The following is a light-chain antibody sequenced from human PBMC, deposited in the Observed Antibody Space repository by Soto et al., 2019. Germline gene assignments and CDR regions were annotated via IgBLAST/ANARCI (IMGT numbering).Light chain of an antibody. J-gene: IGLJ2*01. Sequence: QSALTQPASVSGSPGQSITISCTGTSSDVGSYNLVSWYQQHPGKAPKLLIYRDNQRPSGVPDRFSGSKSGTSAYLAISGLQSEDESDYYCSTWDDSLNSVLFGGGTKVTVL. CDR1: SSDVGSYNL. CDR3: STWDDSLNSVL. CDR2: RDN. V-gene: IGLV2-14*02.